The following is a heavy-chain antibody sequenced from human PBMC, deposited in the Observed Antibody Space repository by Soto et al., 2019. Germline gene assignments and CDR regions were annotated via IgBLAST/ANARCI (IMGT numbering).Heavy chain of an antibody. J-gene: IGHJ5*02. V-gene: IGHV3-30*18. D-gene: IGHD6-19*01. CDR2: ISYDGSNK. Sequence: QVQLVESGGGVVQPGRSLRLSCAASGFTFSSYGMHWVRQAPGKGLEWVAVISYDGSNKYYADSVKGRFTISRDNSKNTLYLQMNSLRAEDTAVYYCAKVAIAVAGTGGRFDPWGQGTLVTVSS. CDR3: AKVAIAVAGTGGRFDP. CDR1: GFTFSSYG.